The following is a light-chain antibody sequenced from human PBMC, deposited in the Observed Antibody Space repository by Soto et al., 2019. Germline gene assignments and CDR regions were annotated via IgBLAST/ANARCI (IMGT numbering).Light chain of an antibody. CDR2: QVT. CDR1: SSDIGGYYY. V-gene: IGLV2-14*01. Sequence: QSALTQPASVSGSPGQSITVSCTGTSSDIGGYYYVSWDQHHPGKAPKLMIYQVTNRPSGVSHRFSGSKSGNTASLTISGLQADDEADYYCTSYSSTNTFYDFRAATTVTVL. J-gene: IGLJ1*01. CDR3: TSYSSTNTFYD.